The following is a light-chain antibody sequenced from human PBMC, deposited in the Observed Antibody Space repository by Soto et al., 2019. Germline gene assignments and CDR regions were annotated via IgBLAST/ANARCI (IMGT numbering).Light chain of an antibody. V-gene: IGKV2-30*01. CDR3: MQGTHWLL. J-gene: IGKJ3*01. CDR1: QSLVYSDGNTY. CDR2: KVS. Sequence: DVVMTQSPLSLPVTLGQPASISCRSSQSLVYSDGNTYLNWFQQRPGQSPRRLIYKVSNRDSGVPDRFSGSGSGTDFTLKISRVEAEDVGVYYCMQGTHWLLFGPGTKVDIK.